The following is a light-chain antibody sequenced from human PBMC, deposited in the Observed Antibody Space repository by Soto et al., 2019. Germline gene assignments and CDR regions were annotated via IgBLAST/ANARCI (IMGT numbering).Light chain of an antibody. J-gene: IGKJ1*01. CDR1: QSVSNY. CDR2: TAS. CDR3: PQRDIYPLT. Sequence: DIQLTQSPSFLSVSIGERVTITCRASQSVSNYLGFYRQKPGKAPKLLIYTASTLQSEVPSMFSGSGSGTEFTLTISTLQPEDFAAYYSPQRDIYPLTFGQGTLVDIK. V-gene: IGKV1-9*01.